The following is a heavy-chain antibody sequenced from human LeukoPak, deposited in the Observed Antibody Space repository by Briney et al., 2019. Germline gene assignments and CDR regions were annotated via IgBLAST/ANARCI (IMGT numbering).Heavy chain of an antibody. J-gene: IGHJ4*02. D-gene: IGHD1-26*01. Sequence: SETLSLTCTVSGGSISSGGYYWSWIRQHPGKGLEWIGYIYYSGSTYYNPSLKSRVTISVDTSKNQFSLRLSSVTPADTAVYYCARDRGEGIVGTFDYWGQGTLVTVSS. CDR1: GGSISSGGYY. CDR3: ARDRGEGIVGTFDY. V-gene: IGHV4-31*03. CDR2: IYYSGST.